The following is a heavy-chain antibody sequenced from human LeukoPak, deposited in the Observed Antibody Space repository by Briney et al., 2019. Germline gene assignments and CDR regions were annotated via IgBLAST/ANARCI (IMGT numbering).Heavy chain of an antibody. Sequence: PGGSLRLSCAASGFTFSSYSMNWVRQAPGKGLEWVSSISSSSSYIYYADSVKGRFTISRDNAKNSLHLQMNSLRAEDTAVYYCARDLLSLLVPDYWGQGTLVTVSS. CDR2: ISSSSSYI. D-gene: IGHD3-10*01. V-gene: IGHV3-21*01. CDR3: ARDLLSLLVPDY. CDR1: GFTFSSYS. J-gene: IGHJ4*02.